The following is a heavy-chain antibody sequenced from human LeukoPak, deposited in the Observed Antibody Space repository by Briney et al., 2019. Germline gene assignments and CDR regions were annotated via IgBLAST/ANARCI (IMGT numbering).Heavy chain of an antibody. CDR3: ARIRDDILTCADY. J-gene: IGHJ4*02. V-gene: IGHV5-51*01. Sequence: GESLKISFKGPGSPFTTYWTAWVRQMPGKGLEWMGIIYPGDSDTRYSPSFQGLVTITADKSISTDYLQWSSLKASDTAIYYCARIRDDILTCADYWGQGTLVTGAS. D-gene: IGHD3-9*01. CDR2: IYPGDSDT. CDR1: GSPFTTYW.